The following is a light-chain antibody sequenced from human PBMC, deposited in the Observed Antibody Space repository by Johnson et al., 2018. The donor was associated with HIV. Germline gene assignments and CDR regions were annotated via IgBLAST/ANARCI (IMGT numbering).Light chain of an antibody. CDR1: NTNIGNDF. CDR2: DNN. Sequence: QSVLTQPPSVSAAPGQKVTVSCSGSNTNIGNDFVSWYQQLPGKAPRLLIYDNNKRPSGIPDRFSGSKSDTSATLGITGLQTGDEADYYCGTWDSSLSAYVFGTGTKVTVL. J-gene: IGLJ1*01. V-gene: IGLV1-51*01. CDR3: GTWDSSLSAYV.